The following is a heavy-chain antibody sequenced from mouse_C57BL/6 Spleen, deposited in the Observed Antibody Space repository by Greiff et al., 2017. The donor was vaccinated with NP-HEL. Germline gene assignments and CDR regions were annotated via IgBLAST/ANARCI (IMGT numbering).Heavy chain of an antibody. J-gene: IGHJ4*01. V-gene: IGHV1-55*01. D-gene: IGHD2-4*01. Sequence: VQLQQSGAELVKPGASVKMSCKASGYTFTSYWITWVKQRPGQGLEWIGDIYPGSGSTNYNEKFKSKATLTVDTSSSTAYMQLSSLTSEDSAGDYGARDSIYDYMDYWGQGTSVTVSS. CDR3: ARDSIYDYMDY. CDR1: GYTFTSYW. CDR2: IYPGSGST.